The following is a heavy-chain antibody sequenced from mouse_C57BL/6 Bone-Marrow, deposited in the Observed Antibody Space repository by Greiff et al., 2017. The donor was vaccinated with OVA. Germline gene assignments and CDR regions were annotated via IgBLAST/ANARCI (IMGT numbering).Heavy chain of an antibody. CDR3: AIWAVWDY. Sequence: QVQLQQPGAELVKPGASVKVSCKASGYTFTSYWMHWVKQRPGPGLEWIGRLHPSDSDHNYTPKFKGKGTLTVDKSSSTAYMQLSSRTSEDSAVYYCAIWAVWDYWGQGTTLTVSS. CDR1: GYTFTSYW. CDR2: LHPSDSDH. J-gene: IGHJ2*01. V-gene: IGHV1-74*01.